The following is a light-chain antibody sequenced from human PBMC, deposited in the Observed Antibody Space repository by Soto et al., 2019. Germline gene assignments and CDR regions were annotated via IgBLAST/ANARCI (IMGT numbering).Light chain of an antibody. CDR3: QPSNSDPT. CDR2: AAS. CDR1: QSISTY. J-gene: IGKJ4*01. V-gene: IGKV1-39*01. Sequence: DIQMTQSPPSLSASVGDRVTITCRTSQSISTYLNWYQQKPGKAPKLLIYAASSLKSGVPSRFSGSGSGTDFTLTINSLQLEDFATYYCQPSNSDPTFGGWTKVEIK.